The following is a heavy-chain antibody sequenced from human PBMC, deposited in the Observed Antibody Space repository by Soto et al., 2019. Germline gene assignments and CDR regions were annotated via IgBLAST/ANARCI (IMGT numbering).Heavy chain of an antibody. CDR1: GFSFSSSW. CDR3: ARDPDFSAFYI. CDR2: INEDGSVK. Sequence: EVQLVESGGGLVQPGGSLRLACAASGFSFSSSWMSWVRQAPGKGLEWVGNINEDGSVKNYADSMKGRFTLSRDNAKNSLYVQLNSLRAEDTAIYYCARDPDFSAFYIWGQGTKVTVSS. V-gene: IGHV3-7*01. J-gene: IGHJ3*02.